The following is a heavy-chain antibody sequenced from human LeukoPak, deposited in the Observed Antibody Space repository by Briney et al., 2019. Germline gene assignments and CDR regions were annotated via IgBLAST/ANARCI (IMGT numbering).Heavy chain of an antibody. CDR3: ARKGGHFDY. V-gene: IGHV4-59*01. J-gene: IGHJ4*02. CDR1: GGSISYYY. CDR2: IYYNGST. D-gene: IGHD2-15*01. Sequence: SETLSLTCTVSGGSISYYYWSWIRQSPGKGLEWIGYIYYNGSTNYNPSLKSRVTMSVDMSKNQFSLKLRSVTAADTAIYYCARKGGHFDYWGQGTLVTVSS.